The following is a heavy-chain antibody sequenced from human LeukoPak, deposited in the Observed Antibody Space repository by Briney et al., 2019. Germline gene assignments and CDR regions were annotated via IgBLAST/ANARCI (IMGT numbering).Heavy chain of an antibody. Sequence: GGSLRLSCAASGFTFSSYEMNWVRQAPGKGLEWVSYISSSGSTIYYADSVKGRFTISRDNAKNTLYLQINSLRAGDTAVYYCAKDSYDDSIWGQGTLVTVSS. J-gene: IGHJ1*01. CDR3: AKDSYDDSI. V-gene: IGHV3-48*03. CDR2: ISSSGSTI. CDR1: GFTFSSYE. D-gene: IGHD5-18*01.